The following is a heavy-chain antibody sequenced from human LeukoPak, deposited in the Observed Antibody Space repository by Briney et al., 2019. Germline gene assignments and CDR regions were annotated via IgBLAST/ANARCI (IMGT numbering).Heavy chain of an antibody. CDR3: ARGPTYYYDSSGYSNWFDP. V-gene: IGHV1-69*05. D-gene: IGHD3-22*01. CDR1: GGTFSSYA. J-gene: IGHJ5*02. CDR2: IIPIFGTA. Sequence: SVKVSCKASGGTFSSYAISWVRQAPGQGLEWMGRIIPIFGTANYAQKFQGRVTITTDESTSTAYMELSSLRSDDTAVYYCARGPTYYYDSSGYSNWFDPWGQGTLVTVSS.